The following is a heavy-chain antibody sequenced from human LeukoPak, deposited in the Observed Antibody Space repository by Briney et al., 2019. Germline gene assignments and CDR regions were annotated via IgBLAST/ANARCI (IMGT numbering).Heavy chain of an antibody. CDR3: ARITMVRGVIHYFDY. CDR1: GFTFTIYA. V-gene: IGHV3-23*01. D-gene: IGHD3-10*01. CDR2: ISGSGGST. Sequence: GGSLRLSCAASGFTFTIYAMSWVRQAPGKGLEWVSAISGSGGSTYYADSVKGRFSISRDNSKYTLYLQMHSLRAEDTAVYYCARITMVRGVIHYFDYWGQATLVTVSS. J-gene: IGHJ4*02.